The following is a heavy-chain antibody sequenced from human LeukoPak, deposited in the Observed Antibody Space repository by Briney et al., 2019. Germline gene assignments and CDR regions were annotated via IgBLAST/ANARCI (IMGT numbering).Heavy chain of an antibody. Sequence: ASVKVSCKASGYTFTSYYMHWVRQAPGQGLEWMGIINPSGGSTSYAQKFQGRVTMTRDMSTSTVYMELSSLRSEDTAVYYCASSPEGSSSGVDYYYMDVWGKGTTVTVSS. CDR3: ASSPEGSSSGVDYYYMDV. J-gene: IGHJ6*03. CDR2: INPSGGST. V-gene: IGHV1-46*01. CDR1: GYTFTSYY. D-gene: IGHD6-13*01.